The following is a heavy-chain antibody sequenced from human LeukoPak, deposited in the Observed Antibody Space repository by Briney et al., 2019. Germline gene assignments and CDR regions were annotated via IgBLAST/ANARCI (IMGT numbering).Heavy chain of an antibody. J-gene: IGHJ4*02. V-gene: IGHV3-21*01. CDR1: GFTFSSYS. D-gene: IGHD6-13*01. Sequence: SGGSLRLSCAASGFTFSSYSMNWVRQAPGKRLEWVSSISSSSSYIYYADSVKGRFTISRDNAKNSLYLQMNSLRAEDTAVYYCARVPLAAADHYFDYWGQGTLVTVSS. CDR3: ARVPLAAADHYFDY. CDR2: ISSSSSYI.